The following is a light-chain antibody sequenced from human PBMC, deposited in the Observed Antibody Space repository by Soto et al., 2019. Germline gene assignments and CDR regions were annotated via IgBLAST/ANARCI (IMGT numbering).Light chain of an antibody. Sequence: IVLTQSPATLSVSPGERSTLSCRASQSVGADLAWYQRKPGQAPRLLIYGASSRAPGIPARFSGSGSGTEFTLTIRSLQSEDFAVYYCQQYENWPQLTFGGGTKGDIK. CDR2: GAS. CDR1: QSVGAD. J-gene: IGKJ4*01. CDR3: QQYENWPQLT. V-gene: IGKV3-15*01.